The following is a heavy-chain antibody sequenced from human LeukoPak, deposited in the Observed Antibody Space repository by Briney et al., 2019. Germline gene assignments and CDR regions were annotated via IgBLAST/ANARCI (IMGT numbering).Heavy chain of an antibody. CDR3: ARLTGYSYGIDY. J-gene: IGHJ4*02. CDR1: GFTFSSYS. D-gene: IGHD5-18*01. V-gene: IGHV3-21*01. Sequence: TGGSLRLSCAASGFTFSSYSMNWVRQAPGKGLEWVSSISSSSSYIYYADSVKGRFTISRDNAKNSLYLQMNSLRDEDTAVYYCARLTGYSYGIDYWGQGTLVTVSS. CDR2: ISSSSSYI.